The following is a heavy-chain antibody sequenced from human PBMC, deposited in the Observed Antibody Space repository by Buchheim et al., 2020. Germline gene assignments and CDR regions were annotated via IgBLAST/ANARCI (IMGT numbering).Heavy chain of an antibody. CDR1: GGSISSSSYY. V-gene: IGHV4-39*01. CDR3: ARQSGSYYYYYGMDV. J-gene: IGHJ6*02. D-gene: IGHD1-26*01. Sequence: QLQLQESGPGLVKPSETLSLTCTVSGGSISSSSYYWGWIRQPPGKGLEWIGSIYYSGSTYYTPSLKSRVTISVDTSKNQFSLKLSSVTAADTAVYYCARQSGSYYYYYGMDVWGQGTT. CDR2: IYYSGST.